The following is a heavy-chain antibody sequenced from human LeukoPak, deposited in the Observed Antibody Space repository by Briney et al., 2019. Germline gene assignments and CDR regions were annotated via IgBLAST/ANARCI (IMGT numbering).Heavy chain of an antibody. V-gene: IGHV1-46*03. J-gene: IGHJ5*02. CDR1: GYTFTSYD. D-gene: IGHD1-26*01. Sequence: ASVKVSCKASGYTFTSYDMHWVRQDPGQGLEWMGIIDPSGGSTSYAQKFQGRVTMTRDTSTSTVYMELSSLRSEDTAVYYCARAIVGATHTWFDPWGQGTLVTASS. CDR3: ARAIVGATHTWFDP. CDR2: IDPSGGST.